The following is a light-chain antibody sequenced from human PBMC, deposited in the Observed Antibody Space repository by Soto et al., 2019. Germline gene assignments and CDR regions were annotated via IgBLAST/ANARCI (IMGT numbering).Light chain of an antibody. J-gene: IGKJ1*01. Sequence: IALTQSPGTLSLSPGERATLSCRASQSVTANYLAWYQQKPGQAPRLLIYAASIGATGVPDRFSGSGSGTDFTLTISRLEPEDFAVYYCLQYGVPLWTFGQGTKLEIK. CDR3: LQYGVPLWT. CDR1: QSVTANY. V-gene: IGKV3-20*01. CDR2: AAS.